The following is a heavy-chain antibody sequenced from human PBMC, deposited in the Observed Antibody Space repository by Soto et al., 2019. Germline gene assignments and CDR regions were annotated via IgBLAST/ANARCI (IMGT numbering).Heavy chain of an antibody. Sequence: GGSLRLSCAASGFTFSSYAMSWVRQAPGKGLEWVSAISGSGGSTYYADSVKGRFTISRDNSKNTLYLQMNSLRAEDTAVYYCAKDPGMTTVTTFFPWFDPWGQGTLVTVSS. CDR1: GFTFSSYA. V-gene: IGHV3-23*01. CDR2: ISGSGGST. J-gene: IGHJ5*02. D-gene: IGHD4-4*01. CDR3: AKDPGMTTVTTFFPWFDP.